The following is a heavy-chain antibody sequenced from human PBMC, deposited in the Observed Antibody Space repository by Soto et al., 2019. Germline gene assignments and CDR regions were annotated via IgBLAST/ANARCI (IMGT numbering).Heavy chain of an antibody. V-gene: IGHV3-30-3*01. Sequence: GGSLRLSCEASEFTFSSYVMHWVRQAPGKGLEWVAVISYDGNDKYYAESVEGRFTLSRDNSKNTLYLQMNSLRAEDTAVYYCARTFYFDRSGMDVWGQGTTVTVSS. CDR1: EFTFSSYV. D-gene: IGHD3-22*01. CDR3: ARTFYFDRSGMDV. CDR2: ISYDGNDK. J-gene: IGHJ6*02.